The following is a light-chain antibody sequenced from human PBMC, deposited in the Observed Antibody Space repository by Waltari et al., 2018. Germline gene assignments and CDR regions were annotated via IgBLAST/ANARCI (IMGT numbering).Light chain of an antibody. CDR3: SSYTSSSTLV. Sequence: QSALTQPASVSGSPGQSITISCTGTSSHVGGYNYVSWYQQHPGKAPNLMIYEVSTRPSGVSNRFSGSKSGNTASLTISGLQAEDEADYYCSSYTSSSTLVFGGGTKLTVL. J-gene: IGLJ2*01. V-gene: IGLV2-14*01. CDR1: SSHVGGYNY. CDR2: EVS.